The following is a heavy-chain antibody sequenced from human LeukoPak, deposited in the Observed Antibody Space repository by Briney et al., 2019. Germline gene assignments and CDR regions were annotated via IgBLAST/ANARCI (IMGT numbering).Heavy chain of an antibody. D-gene: IGHD2/OR15-2a*01. J-gene: IGHJ4*02. CDR1: GFTLSRYS. Sequence: GGSLRLSCEVSGFTLSRYSMNWVRQAPGKGLEWVCAISTDSDYIYYGDSVKGRFTGSRDNAKNSLYLQMNSLRAEDTALYYCVRASSSTTWYLDSWGQGTLVTVSS. CDR3: VRASSSTTWYLDS. V-gene: IGHV3-21*01. CDR2: ISTDSDYI.